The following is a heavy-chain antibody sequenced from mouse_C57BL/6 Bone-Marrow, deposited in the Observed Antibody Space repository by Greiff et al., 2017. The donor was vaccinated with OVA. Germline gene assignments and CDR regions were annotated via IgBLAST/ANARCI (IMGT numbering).Heavy chain of an antibody. V-gene: IGHV1-50*01. D-gene: IGHD1-1*01. CDR2: IDPSDSYT. CDR3: ARDGSYAMDY. Sequence: QVQLQQPGAELVKPGASVKLSCEASGYTFTSYWMQWVKQRPGQGLEWIGEIDPSDSYTNYNQKFKGKATLTVDTSSSTAYMQLSSLTSEDSAVYYCARDGSYAMDYWGQGTSVTVSS. J-gene: IGHJ4*01. CDR1: GYTFTSYW.